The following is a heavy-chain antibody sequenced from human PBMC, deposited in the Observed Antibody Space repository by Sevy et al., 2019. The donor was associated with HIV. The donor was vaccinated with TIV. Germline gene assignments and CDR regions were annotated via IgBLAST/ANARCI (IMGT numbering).Heavy chain of an antibody. D-gene: IGHD5-12*01. CDR1: SGSISSYY. CDR2: IHSSGTT. V-gene: IGHV4-59*01. CDR3: TRAPPVRSGDDSLNWFDP. Sequence: SETLSLTCTVSSGSISSYYWSWIRQPPGKGLEYIGYIHSSGTTNYNPSLKSRVTISVDTSKNQFSLNLSSVTAADKAVYYCTRAPPVRSGDDSLNWFDPWGQGTLVTVSS. J-gene: IGHJ5*02.